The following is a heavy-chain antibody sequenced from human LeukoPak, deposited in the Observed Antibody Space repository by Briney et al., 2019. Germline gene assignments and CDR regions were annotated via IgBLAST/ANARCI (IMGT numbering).Heavy chain of an antibody. J-gene: IGHJ3*02. CDR3: AHTSGNSGWLGYDAFDI. V-gene: IGHV2-5*01. Sequence: ESGPTLVKPTQTLTLTCTFSGFSLRTSGVGVGWIRQPPGKAPEWLALIYWNDDKRYSPSLKSRLTITKDTSKNHVVITMTNMDSVDTATYYCAHTSGNSGWLGYDAFDIWGQGTMVTVSS. D-gene: IGHD6-19*01. CDR2: IYWNDDK. CDR1: GFSLRTSGVG.